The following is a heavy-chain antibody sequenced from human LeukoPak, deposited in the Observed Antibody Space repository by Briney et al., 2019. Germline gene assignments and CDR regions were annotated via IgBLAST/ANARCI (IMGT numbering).Heavy chain of an antibody. Sequence: VASVKVSCKASGYTFTGYYTHWVRQAPGQGLEWMGWITPNSGGTNYAQKFQGRVTMTRDTSISTAYMELSRLRSDDTAVYYCARAGGYYGSGSYLSLDYWGQGTLVTVSS. CDR3: ARAGGYYGSGSYLSLDY. D-gene: IGHD3-10*01. J-gene: IGHJ4*02. CDR2: ITPNSGGT. V-gene: IGHV1-2*02. CDR1: GYTFTGYY.